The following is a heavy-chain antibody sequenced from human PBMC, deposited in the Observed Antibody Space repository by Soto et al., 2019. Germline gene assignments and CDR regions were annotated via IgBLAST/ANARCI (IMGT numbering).Heavy chain of an antibody. Sequence: ASVKVSCKASGYTFTSYGISWVRQAPGQGLEWMGWISAYNGNTNYAQKLQGRVTMTTDTSTSTAYMELRSLRSDDTAVYYCARDAYDILTGYYNYYYYYGMDVWRQGTTVTVSS. J-gene: IGHJ6*02. D-gene: IGHD3-9*01. CDR2: ISAYNGNT. CDR1: GYTFTSYG. CDR3: ARDAYDILTGYYNYYYYYGMDV. V-gene: IGHV1-18*01.